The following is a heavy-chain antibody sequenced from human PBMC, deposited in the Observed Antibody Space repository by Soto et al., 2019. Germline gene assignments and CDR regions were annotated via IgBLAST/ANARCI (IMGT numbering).Heavy chain of an antibody. CDR2: IYPGDSDT. CDR1: GYSFTSYW. V-gene: IGHV5-51*01. CDR3: ARGTYYDFWSGYRPPYYYYGMDV. D-gene: IGHD3-3*01. J-gene: IGHJ6*02. Sequence: PGESLKISCKGSGYSFTSYWIGWVRQMPGKGLEWMGIIYPGDSDTRYSPSFQGQVTISADKSISTAYLQWSSLKASDTAMYYCARGTYYDFWSGYRPPYYYYGMDVWGQGTTVTVSS.